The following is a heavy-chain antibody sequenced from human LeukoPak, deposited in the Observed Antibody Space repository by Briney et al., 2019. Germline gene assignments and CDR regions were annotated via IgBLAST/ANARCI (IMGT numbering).Heavy chain of an antibody. CDR2: ISGNGGST. J-gene: IGHJ4*02. D-gene: IGHD3-22*01. Sequence: GGSLRLSCAASGFTFSSYAMSWVRQAPGKGLEWVSAISGNGGSTYYADSVKGRFTISRDNSKNTLYLQMNNLRAEDTAVYYCAKSNGWITMIVVWGQGTLVTVSS. CDR1: GFTFSSYA. V-gene: IGHV3-23*01. CDR3: AKSNGWITMIVV.